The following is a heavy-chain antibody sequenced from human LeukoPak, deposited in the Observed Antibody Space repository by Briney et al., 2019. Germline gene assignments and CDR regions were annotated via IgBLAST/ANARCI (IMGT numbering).Heavy chain of an antibody. V-gene: IGHV3-53*01. CDR1: GFTVSSNY. J-gene: IGHJ4*02. CDR3: ARVGYSGSYMSGYYFDY. D-gene: IGHD1-26*01. CDR2: IYSGGST. Sequence: PGGSLRLSCAASGFTVSSNYMSWVRQAPGKGLEWVSVIYSGGSTYYADSVKGRFTIPRDNSKNTLYLQMNSLRAEDTAVYYCARVGYSGSYMSGYYFDYWGQGTLVTVSS.